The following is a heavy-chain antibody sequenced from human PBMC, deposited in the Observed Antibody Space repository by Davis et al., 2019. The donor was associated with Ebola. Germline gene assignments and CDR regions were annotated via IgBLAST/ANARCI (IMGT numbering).Heavy chain of an antibody. Sequence: SETLSLTCSVSGGSVSSYYWSWIRQPPGKGLEWIGEINHSGSTNYNPSLKSRVTISVDTSKNQFSLKLSSVTAADTAVYYCARSQRFLEWLLFDPWGQGTLVTVSS. J-gene: IGHJ5*02. CDR2: INHSGST. CDR3: ARSQRFLEWLLFDP. CDR1: GGSVSSYY. V-gene: IGHV4-34*01. D-gene: IGHD3-3*01.